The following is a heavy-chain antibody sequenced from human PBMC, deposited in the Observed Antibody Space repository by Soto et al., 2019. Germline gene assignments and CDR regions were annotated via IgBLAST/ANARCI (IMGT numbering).Heavy chain of an antibody. CDR2: IIPIFGTA. V-gene: IGHV1-69*01. J-gene: IGHJ4*02. D-gene: IGHD2-15*01. CDR3: ARDGGQGFSKYCDS. Sequence: QVQLVQSGAEVKKPGSSVKVSCKDSGDTFSSYAISCVRQAPGQVLEWMGGIIPIFGTANYAQKFQGRVTITADESTSTAYMELSSLRSEDTAVYYCARDGGQGFSKYCDSWGPGTLVTVSS. CDR1: GDTFSSYA.